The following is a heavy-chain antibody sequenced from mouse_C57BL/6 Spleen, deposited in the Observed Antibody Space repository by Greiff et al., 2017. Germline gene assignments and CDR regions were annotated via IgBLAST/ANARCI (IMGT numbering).Heavy chain of an antibody. CDR3: ARIAVYYGSSYYAMDY. Sequence: QVQLQQPGAELVMPGASVKLSCKASGYTFTSYWMHWVKQRPGQGLEWIGEIDPSDSYPNYNQKFKGKSTLTVDKSSSTAYMQLSSLTSEDSAVYYCARIAVYYGSSYYAMDYWGQGTSVTVSS. CDR2: IDPSDSYP. V-gene: IGHV1-69*01. D-gene: IGHD1-1*01. J-gene: IGHJ4*01. CDR1: GYTFTSYW.